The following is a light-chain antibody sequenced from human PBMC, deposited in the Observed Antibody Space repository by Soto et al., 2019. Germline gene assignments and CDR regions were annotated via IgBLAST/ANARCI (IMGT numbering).Light chain of an antibody. J-gene: IGKJ4*01. CDR1: QSVDKY. V-gene: IGKV3-11*01. CDR3: QQRTNWPLT. Sequence: EIVLTQSPATLSFSPGERATLSCRASQSVDKYLVWYQQKPGQAPRLLIYDASSRATGIPARFSGSGSGTDFSLTISCLEHEDFAVYYCQQRTNWPLTFGGGTKLEIK. CDR2: DAS.